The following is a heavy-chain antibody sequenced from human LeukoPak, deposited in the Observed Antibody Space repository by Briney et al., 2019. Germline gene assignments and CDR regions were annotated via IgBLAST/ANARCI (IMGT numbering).Heavy chain of an antibody. CDR2: IKQDGSEK. CDR3: ARDGELLWFGETFDY. Sequence: PGGSLRLSCAASGFTFSSYAMSWVRQAPGKGLEWVANIKQDGSEKYYVDSVKGRFTISRDNAKNSLYLQMNSLRAEDTAVYYCARDGELLWFGETFDYWGQGTLVTVSS. D-gene: IGHD3-10*01. V-gene: IGHV3-7*01. CDR1: GFTFSSYA. J-gene: IGHJ4*02.